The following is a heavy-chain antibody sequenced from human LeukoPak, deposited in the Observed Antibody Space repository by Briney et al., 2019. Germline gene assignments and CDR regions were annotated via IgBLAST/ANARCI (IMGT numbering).Heavy chain of an antibody. CDR3: AKDKGGQWLVLSDGMDV. D-gene: IGHD6-19*01. Sequence: GGSLRLSCAASGFTFDDYAMHWVRQAPGKGLEWVSLISGDGGSTYYADSVKGRFTISRDNSKNSLYLQMNSPRTEDTALYYCAKDKGGQWLVLSDGMDVWGQGTTVTVSS. CDR2: ISGDGGST. V-gene: IGHV3-43*02. J-gene: IGHJ6*02. CDR1: GFTFDDYA.